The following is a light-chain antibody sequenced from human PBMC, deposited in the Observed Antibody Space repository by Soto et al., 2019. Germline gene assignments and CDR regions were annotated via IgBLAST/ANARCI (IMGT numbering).Light chain of an antibody. V-gene: IGKV3-20*01. Sequence: EIVLTQSPGTLSLSPGERATLSCRASQSVSGNYLAWYQQKPGQSPRLLIYGSSDRATGIPDRFSGSGSGTDFTLTITSVEPEDCAVYYCQQYGSSPPYTFGQGTKLEIK. CDR3: QQYGSSPPYT. J-gene: IGKJ2*01. CDR1: QSVSGNY. CDR2: GSS.